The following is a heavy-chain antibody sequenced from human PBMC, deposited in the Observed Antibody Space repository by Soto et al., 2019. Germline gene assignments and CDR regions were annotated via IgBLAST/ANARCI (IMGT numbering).Heavy chain of an antibody. J-gene: IGHJ6*02. V-gene: IGHV3-23*01. CDR3: AKFREYSQGSGGRTYYCYGMDV. CDR1: GFTFSSYGMTFSSYA. Sequence: GGSLRLSCAASGFTFSSYGMTFSSYAMSWVRQAPGKGLEWVSTISGSGDSTYYADSVKGRFTICRDNSKNTLFLQMNSLRAGDTAIYYCAKFREYSQGSGGRTYYCYGMDVWGQGTTVTVSS. D-gene: IGHD3-10*01. CDR2: ISGSGDST.